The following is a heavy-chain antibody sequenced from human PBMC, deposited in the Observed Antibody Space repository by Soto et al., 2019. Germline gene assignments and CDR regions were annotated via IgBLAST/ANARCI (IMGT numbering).Heavy chain of an antibody. Sequence: VQLVESGPGLVKPSQTLSLTCTVSGGSISSGGYYWSWIRQHPGKGLEWIGYIYYSGTTYYNPSLKSRVTISVDTSENQFSLKLSSVTAADTAVYYCARYMVGDSYGYYFDYWGQGTLVTVSS. CDR1: GGSISSGGYY. D-gene: IGHD5-18*01. J-gene: IGHJ4*02. CDR2: IYYSGTT. V-gene: IGHV4-31*03. CDR3: ARYMVGDSYGYYFDY.